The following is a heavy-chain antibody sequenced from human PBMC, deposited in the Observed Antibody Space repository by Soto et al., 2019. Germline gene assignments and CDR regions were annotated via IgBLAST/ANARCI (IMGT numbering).Heavy chain of an antibody. CDR1: WIIFNGFG. Sequence: GGSLRLSCAASWIIFNGFGMHWVRQAPGKGLEWVAVIRFDGSNIYYADSVKGRFTISRDNSKNTLYLEMDSLGAEDTAVYYCARATCSSSTCYVVFFDSWGQGNLVTVSS. J-gene: IGHJ4*02. V-gene: IGHV3-33*01. CDR2: IRFDGSNI. D-gene: IGHD2-2*01. CDR3: ARATCSSSTCYVVFFDS.